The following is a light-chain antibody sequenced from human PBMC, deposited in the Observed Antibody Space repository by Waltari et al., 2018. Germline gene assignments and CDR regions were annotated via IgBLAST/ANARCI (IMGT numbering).Light chain of an antibody. CDR2: DAS. CDR1: HSVGLY. Sequence: EIVLTQSPAIVSLSPGERATLSCRASHSVGLYLAWYQQRPCQSPRLLIYDASNRATGIPARFSGSGSETDFTLTISSLEPEDFAVYYFQQRSTWPLTFGGGTRVEI. V-gene: IGKV3-11*01. CDR3: QQRSTWPLT. J-gene: IGKJ4*01.